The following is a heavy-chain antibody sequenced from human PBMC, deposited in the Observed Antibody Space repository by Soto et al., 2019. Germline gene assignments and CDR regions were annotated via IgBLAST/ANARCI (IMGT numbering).Heavy chain of an antibody. J-gene: IGHJ3*02. CDR3: ARDQGYYYDSSGYSIDAFDS. CDR1: GYSISNTYY. V-gene: IGHV4-38-2*02. CDR2: ISHSGST. Sequence: PSETLSLTCAVSGYSISNTYYWVWIRQPPGEGLEWIGTISHSGSTYYNPSLKSRVTLSVDTSKSQFSLRLSSVTAADTAVYYCARDQGYYYDSSGYSIDAFDSWGQGTMVTVS. D-gene: IGHD3-22*01.